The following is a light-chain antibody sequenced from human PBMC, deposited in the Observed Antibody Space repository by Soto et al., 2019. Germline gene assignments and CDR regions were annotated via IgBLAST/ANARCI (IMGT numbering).Light chain of an antibody. CDR3: MQALQTPFT. J-gene: IGKJ3*01. CDR1: QSLLHSNGYNY. V-gene: IGKV2-28*01. Sequence: DIVMTQSPLSLPVTPGEPASISCRSSQSLLHSNGYNYLDWYLQKPGQSPQLLIYLGSNRASGVPDRFSGSASCTDFTLKISRVEAEDVGVYYCMQALQTPFTFGPGTKVDIK. CDR2: LGS.